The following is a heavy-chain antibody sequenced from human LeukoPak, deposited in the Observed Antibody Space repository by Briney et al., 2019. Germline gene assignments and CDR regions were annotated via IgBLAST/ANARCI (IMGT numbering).Heavy chain of an antibody. V-gene: IGHV3-48*03. CDR2: ISSSGNTK. Sequence: GGSLRLSCAASAFTFSSYEMNWVRQAPGKGLEWVSFISSSGNTKNYADSVKGRFTVSRDNAKNSLYLQMNSLRAEDTAVYYCVRWGGFSSYWGQGTLVSVSS. CDR3: VRWGGFSSY. D-gene: IGHD3-16*01. J-gene: IGHJ4*02. CDR1: AFTFSSYE.